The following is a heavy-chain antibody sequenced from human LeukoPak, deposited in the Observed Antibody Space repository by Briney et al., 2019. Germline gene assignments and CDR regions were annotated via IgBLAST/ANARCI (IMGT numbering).Heavy chain of an antibody. CDR3: ARDRFLSSDYYDSSGYSEPMPSDYYYMDV. CDR1: GGSISSYY. J-gene: IGHJ6*03. Sequence: SETLSLTCTVSGGSISSYYWSWIRQPAGKGLEWIGRIYTSGSTNYNPSLKSRVTMSVDTSKNQFSLKLSSVTAADTAVYYCARDRFLSSDYYDSSGYSEPMPSDYYYMDVWGKGTTVTVSS. D-gene: IGHD3-22*01. CDR2: IYTSGST. V-gene: IGHV4-4*07.